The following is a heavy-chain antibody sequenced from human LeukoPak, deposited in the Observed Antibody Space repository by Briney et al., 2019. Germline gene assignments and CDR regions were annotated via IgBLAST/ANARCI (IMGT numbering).Heavy chain of an antibody. CDR3: ARDFSSSSTVYYYYYMDV. V-gene: IGHV4-39*07. J-gene: IGHJ6*03. Sequence: PSETLSLTCTVSGGSISSRPYYWGWVRQPPGKGLEWIGTISYSGTTYYSPSLKSRVTISLDTSKNQFSLKLSSVTAADTAIYYCARDFSSSSTVYYYYYMDVWGEGTTVTVSS. CDR1: GGSISSRPYY. D-gene: IGHD6-6*01. CDR2: ISYSGTT.